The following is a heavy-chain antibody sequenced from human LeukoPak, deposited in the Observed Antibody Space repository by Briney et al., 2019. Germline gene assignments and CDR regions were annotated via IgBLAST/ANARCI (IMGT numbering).Heavy chain of an antibody. J-gene: IGHJ5*02. CDR3: ARDRTVVVVVAATQSHWFDP. CDR1: GDSISSSSYY. Sequence: SETLSLTCTVSGDSISSSSYYWGWIRQPPGKGLEWIGSFSYSGSTYYNPSLKSRVTISVDTSKNQFSLKLSSVTAADTAVYYCARDRTVVVVVAATQSHWFDPWGQGTLVTVSS. V-gene: IGHV4-39*07. CDR2: FSYSGST. D-gene: IGHD2-15*01.